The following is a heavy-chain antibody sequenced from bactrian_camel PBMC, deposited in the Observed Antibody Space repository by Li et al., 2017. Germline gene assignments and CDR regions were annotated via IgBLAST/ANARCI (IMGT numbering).Heavy chain of an antibody. Sequence: HVQLVESGGGSVQAGGSLRLSCAGTGIHLSSAFCVGWFRQAPGNEREGVAVFYTTRGDTYYAESVKGRFTTSQDKAKTTHFLQMTKLLPEDTAVYTCSADCPAIVGWGRDEYWGQGTQVTVSS. CDR3: SADCPAIVGWGRDEY. J-gene: IGHJ4*01. D-gene: IGHD1*01. CDR2: FYTTRGDT. CDR1: GIHLSSAFC. V-gene: IGHV3S54*01.